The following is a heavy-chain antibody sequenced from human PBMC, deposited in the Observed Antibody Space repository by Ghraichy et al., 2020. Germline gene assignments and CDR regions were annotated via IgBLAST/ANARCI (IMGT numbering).Heavy chain of an antibody. CDR3: ARPLGRFGGGYNWPNFDY. CDR1: GFTFSSYA. J-gene: IGHJ4*02. CDR2: ISYDGSME. V-gene: IGHV3-30*04. D-gene: IGHD5-24*01. Sequence: GESLNISCAASGFTFSSYAMYWVRQAPGKGLEWVAVISYDGSMESYADSVRGRFTLARESSNNTLYLQMNSLRAEDTAVYYCARPLGRFGGGYNWPNFDYWGQGTLVTVSS.